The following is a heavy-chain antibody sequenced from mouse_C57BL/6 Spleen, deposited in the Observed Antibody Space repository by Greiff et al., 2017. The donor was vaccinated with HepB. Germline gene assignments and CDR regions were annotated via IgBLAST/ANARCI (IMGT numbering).Heavy chain of an antibody. CDR1: GFTFSSYA. CDR2: ISSGGDYI. D-gene: IGHD2-4*01. J-gene: IGHJ3*01. Sequence: EVQLVESGEGLVKPGGSLKLSCAASGFTFSSYAMSWVRQTPEKRLEWVAYISSGGDYIYYADTVKGRFTISRDNARNTLYLQMSSLKSEDTAMYYCTRDGDYDYDGGAFAYWGQGTLVTVSA. CDR3: TRDGDYDYDGGAFAY. V-gene: IGHV5-9-1*02.